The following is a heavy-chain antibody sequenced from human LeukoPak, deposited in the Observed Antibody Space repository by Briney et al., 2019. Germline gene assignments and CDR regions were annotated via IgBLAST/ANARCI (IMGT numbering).Heavy chain of an antibody. J-gene: IGHJ4*02. Sequence: PGGSLRLSCSASGFTFSTSAMHWVRQAPGKGLEYVSFITYNGGRTYNADSVKGRFTISRDNSRNTLYLQMNSLRAEDTAVYYCVKDGGMATLFDFWGQGTLVTVSS. CDR1: GFTFSTSA. CDR3: VKDGGMATLFDF. V-gene: IGHV3-64D*09. CDR2: ITYNGGRT. D-gene: IGHD5-24*01.